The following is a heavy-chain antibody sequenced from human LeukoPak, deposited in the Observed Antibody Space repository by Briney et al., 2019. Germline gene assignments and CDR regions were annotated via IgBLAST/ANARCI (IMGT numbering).Heavy chain of an antibody. Sequence: HPGGSLRLSCAASGFTFSSYNMNWVRQAPGKGLEWVSYISRSSSIIYYADSVKGRFTISRDNSKNTLYLQMNSLRAEDTAVYYCARPLSIVGATIGAFDIWGQGTMVTVSS. CDR3: ARPLSIVGATIGAFDI. J-gene: IGHJ3*02. CDR2: ISRSSSII. CDR1: GFTFSSYN. D-gene: IGHD1-26*01. V-gene: IGHV3-48*01.